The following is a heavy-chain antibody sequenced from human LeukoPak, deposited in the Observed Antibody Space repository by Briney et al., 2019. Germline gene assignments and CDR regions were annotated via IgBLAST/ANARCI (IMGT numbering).Heavy chain of an antibody. D-gene: IGHD3-22*01. CDR3: AREPQPFYYYDSSGYSGTFDY. V-gene: IGHV4-4*07. J-gene: IGHJ4*02. CDR2: IYTSGST. CDR1: GGSISSYY. Sequence: PSETLSLTCTVSGGSISSYYWSWIRQPAGKGLEWIGRIYTSGSTNYNPSLKSRVTMSVDTSKNQFSLKLSSVTAADTAVYYCAREPQPFYYYDSSGYSGTFDYWGQGTLVTVSS.